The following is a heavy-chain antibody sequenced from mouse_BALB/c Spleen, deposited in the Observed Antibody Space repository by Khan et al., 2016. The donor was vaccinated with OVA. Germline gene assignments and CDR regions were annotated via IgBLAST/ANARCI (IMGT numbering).Heavy chain of an antibody. CDR2: IAPGSGST. D-gene: IGHD1-1*01. V-gene: IGHV1S41*01. J-gene: IGHJ4*01. CDR1: GYTFTNYW. CDR3: ARGIYYISTCYAMDY. Sequence: DLVKPGASVKLSCKASGYTFTNYWINWIKQRPGQGLEWIGRIAPGSGSTYYNEMFKGKATLTVDTSSNTAYIQLSSLSSEDSVVYFCARGIYYISTCYAMDYWGQGTSVTVSS.